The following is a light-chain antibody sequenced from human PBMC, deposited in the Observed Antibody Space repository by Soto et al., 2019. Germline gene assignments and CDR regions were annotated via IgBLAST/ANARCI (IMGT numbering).Light chain of an antibody. CDR2: GAS. CDR3: QQLNAYPLT. V-gene: IGKV1-9*01. CDR1: HVISSY. Sequence: EIQMTQSPSSLSASVRDRVSITCRASHVISSYLALFQKKPGTATNLLIYGASNLTSGVPSRFGGSGSGTEFTITITNLQPEDSATYYCQQLNAYPLTFGQGTRLEIK. J-gene: IGKJ5*01.